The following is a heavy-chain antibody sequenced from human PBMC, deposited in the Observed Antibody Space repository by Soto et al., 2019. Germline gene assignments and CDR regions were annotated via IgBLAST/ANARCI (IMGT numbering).Heavy chain of an antibody. Sequence: QLLESGGNLVQPGGSLRLSCAASGFTFSSYAMSWVRQAPGKGLEWVSSISDSGGNTYYADSVKGRLSISRDNFKTTLYLQMNGLRAEDTAIYYCEKHSGSVTRGFDYWGQGTLVTVSS. CDR2: ISDSGGNT. J-gene: IGHJ4*02. CDR3: EKHSGSVTRGFDY. D-gene: IGHD3-10*01. V-gene: IGHV3-23*01. CDR1: GFTFSSYA.